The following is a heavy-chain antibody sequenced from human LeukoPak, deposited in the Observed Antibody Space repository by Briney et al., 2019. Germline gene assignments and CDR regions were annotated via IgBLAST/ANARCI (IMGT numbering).Heavy chain of an antibody. J-gene: IGHJ4*02. CDR3: AKDGIRYYYDSSGYYGDY. Sequence: GGSLRLSCAASGFSFRSYGMHWVRQAPGKGREWGAVISYEGSNEYYADSVKGRFTISRDNSKNTLYLQMTSLRAEDTAVYYCAKDGIRYYYDSSGYYGDYWGQGTLVTVSS. CDR1: GFSFRSYG. V-gene: IGHV3-30*18. D-gene: IGHD3-22*01. CDR2: ISYEGSNE.